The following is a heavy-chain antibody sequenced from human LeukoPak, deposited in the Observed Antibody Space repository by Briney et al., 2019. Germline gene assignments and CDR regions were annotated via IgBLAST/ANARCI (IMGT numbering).Heavy chain of an antibody. CDR3: ARHVSTSSCGADCYSGGMDV. CDR2: IYYSGST. J-gene: IGHJ6*02. Sequence: SETLSLTCTVSGGSIRSSNYYWGWIRQPPGKGLEWIGSIYYSGSTYYYPSLKSRVTISVDTSKNQFSLKLNSVTAAGTAVYYCARHVSTSSCGADCYSGGMDVWGQGTTVTVSS. D-gene: IGHD2-21*02. V-gene: IGHV4-39*01. CDR1: GGSIRSSNYY.